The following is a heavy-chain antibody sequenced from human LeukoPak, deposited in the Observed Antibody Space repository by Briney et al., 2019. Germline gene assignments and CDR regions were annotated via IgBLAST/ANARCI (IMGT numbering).Heavy chain of an antibody. J-gene: IGHJ6*02. V-gene: IGHV3-30-3*01. Sequence: PGGSLRLSCAASGLTFSSYAMHWVRQAPGKGLEWVAVISYDGSNKYYADSVKGRFTISRDNSKNTLYLQMNSLRAEDTAVYYCARDLGSSSQVYYYGMDVWGQGTTVTVSS. CDR3: ARDLGSSSQVYYYGMDV. D-gene: IGHD6-13*01. CDR2: ISYDGSNK. CDR1: GLTFSSYA.